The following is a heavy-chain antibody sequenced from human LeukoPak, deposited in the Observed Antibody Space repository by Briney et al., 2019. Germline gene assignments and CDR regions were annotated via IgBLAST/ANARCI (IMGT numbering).Heavy chain of an antibody. D-gene: IGHD5-18*01. CDR1: RLTLSNYA. J-gene: IGHJ4*02. CDR2: ISGSGATT. CDR3: VRADAKKTAMVDY. Sequence: GGSLRLSCAASRLTLSNYAMAWVRQAPGKGLEWVSGISGSGATTYYADSVKGRFTISRDDAKNSLYLQMNSLRVEDTAVYYCVRADAKKTAMVDYWGRGTLVAVSS. V-gene: IGHV3-23*01.